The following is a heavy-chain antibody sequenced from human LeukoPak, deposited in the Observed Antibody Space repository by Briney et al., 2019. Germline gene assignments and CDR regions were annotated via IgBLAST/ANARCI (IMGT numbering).Heavy chain of an antibody. CDR3: ARRAGDYSHPYDY. CDR2: IIPIFGTA. V-gene: IGHV1-69*13. J-gene: IGHJ4*02. Sequence: SVKVSCKASGGTFSSYAISWVRQAPGQGLEWMGGIIPIFGTANYAQKFQGRVTFTADESTSTAYMELNSLRAEDTAVYYCARRAGDYSHPYDYWGQGTLVTVSS. D-gene: IGHD3-22*01. CDR1: GGTFSSYA.